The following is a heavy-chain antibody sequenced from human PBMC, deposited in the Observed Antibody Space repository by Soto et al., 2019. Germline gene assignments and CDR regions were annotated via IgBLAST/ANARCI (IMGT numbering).Heavy chain of an antibody. J-gene: IGHJ4*02. CDR1: GYTFTSYG. CDR2: ISTYNGNT. Sequence: QVQLVQSGAEVKKPGASVKVSCKASGYTFTSYGISWVRQAPGQGLEWMGWISTYNGNTNYAQKLQGRVTMTTDTPTSTAYMELRSLRSDDTAVYYCARDRGFVVRAPPVDYWGQGTLVTVSS. D-gene: IGHD3-10*01. V-gene: IGHV1-18*01. CDR3: ARDRGFVVRAPPVDY.